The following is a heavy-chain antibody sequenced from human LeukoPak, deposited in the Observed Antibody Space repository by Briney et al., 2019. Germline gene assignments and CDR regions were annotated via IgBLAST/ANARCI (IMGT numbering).Heavy chain of an antibody. CDR2: ISGIGGST. CDR3: AKEGGFCSSTSCYQHY. D-gene: IGHD2-2*01. V-gene: IGHV3-23*01. Sequence: PGGSLRLSCAASGFTFSSYAMSWVRQAPGKGLEWVSAISGIGGSTYYADSVKGRFTISRDNSENTLYLQLNSLRIEDTAVYYCAKEGGFCSSTSCYQHYWGQGTLVTISS. CDR1: GFTFSSYA. J-gene: IGHJ4*02.